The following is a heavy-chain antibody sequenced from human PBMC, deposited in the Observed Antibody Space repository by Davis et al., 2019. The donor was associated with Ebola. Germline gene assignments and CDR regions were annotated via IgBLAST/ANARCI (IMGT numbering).Heavy chain of an antibody. J-gene: IGHJ6*02. V-gene: IGHV1-18*01. Sequence: AASVKVSCKTSGYTFTSYDINWVRQAPGQGLEWMGWISAYNGNTNYAQKLQGRVTMTIDTSTSTAYMELRSLRSGDTAVYYCARDGVTIFVQGWDVWGQGTTVTVSS. D-gene: IGHD3-3*01. CDR1: GYTFTSYD. CDR2: ISAYNGNT. CDR3: ARDGVTIFVQGWDV.